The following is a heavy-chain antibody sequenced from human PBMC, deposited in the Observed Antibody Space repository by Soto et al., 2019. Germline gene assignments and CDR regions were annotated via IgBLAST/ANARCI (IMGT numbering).Heavy chain of an antibody. CDR2: TYYSGNIYYSGNT. CDR3: ARDGRLMLRGFSFYNGMDV. J-gene: IGHJ6*02. CDR1: CGFISGYY. D-gene: IGHD3-10*01. Sequence: SATLSLTCTVSCGFISGYYWNSIRQSPGKGLEWIGYTYYSGNIYYSGNTNYNPSLKSRVTISVDRSKNQFSLKLTSVTVGDTAVYFCARDGRLMLRGFSFYNGMDVWGQGTTVT. V-gene: IGHV4-59*01.